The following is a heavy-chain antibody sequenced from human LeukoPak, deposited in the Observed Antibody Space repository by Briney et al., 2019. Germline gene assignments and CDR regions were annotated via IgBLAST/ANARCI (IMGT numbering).Heavy chain of an antibody. Sequence: ASVKVSCKASGYTFTGYYMHWVRQAPGQGLEWMGRINPNSGGTNYAQKFQGRVTMTRDTSISTACMELSRLRSDDTAVYYCARVGAAAGTAFDIWGQGTMVTVSS. J-gene: IGHJ3*02. V-gene: IGHV1-2*06. CDR2: INPNSGGT. CDR3: ARVGAAAGTAFDI. D-gene: IGHD6-13*01. CDR1: GYTFTGYY.